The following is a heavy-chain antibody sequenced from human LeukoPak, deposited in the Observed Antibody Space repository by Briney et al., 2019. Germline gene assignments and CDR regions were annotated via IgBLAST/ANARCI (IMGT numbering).Heavy chain of an antibody. CDR3: ARDSHDFPSYYHGMDV. V-gene: IGHV4-4*07. CDR2: IYTSGST. J-gene: IGHJ6*02. CDR1: GGSISSYY. D-gene: IGHD3-3*01. Sequence: PSETLSLTCTVSGGSISSYYWSWIRQPAGKGLEWIGRIYTSGSTNYNPSLKSRVTMSVDTSKNQFSLKLSSVTAADTAVYYCARDSHDFPSYYHGMDVWGQGTTVTVSS.